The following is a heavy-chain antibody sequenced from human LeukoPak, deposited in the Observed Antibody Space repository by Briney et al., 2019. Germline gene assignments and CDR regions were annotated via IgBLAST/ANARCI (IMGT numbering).Heavy chain of an antibody. CDR3: ARSIADDAFDI. CDR2: ISSSSSYI. D-gene: IGHD3-22*01. CDR1: GFTFRSYS. J-gene: IGHJ3*02. Sequence: GGSLRLSCAPSGFTFRSYSMNWVRQAPGKGLELVSSISSSSSYIYYADPVKGRFTISRDNAKNSLYLQMNSLRADDTAVYYCARSIADDAFDIWGQGTMVTVSS. V-gene: IGHV3-21*01.